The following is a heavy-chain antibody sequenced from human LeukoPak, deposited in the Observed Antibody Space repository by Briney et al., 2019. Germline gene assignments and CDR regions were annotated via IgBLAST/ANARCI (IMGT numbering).Heavy chain of an antibody. V-gene: IGHV4-39*07. CDR2: VHYDGRT. CDR3: ARVVTAAGLDL. D-gene: IGHD6-25*01. Sequence: SETLSLTCTVSGGPISGSRTWGWVRQPPGKGLEWIGNVHYDGRTASNPSLKSRVTMSLDTSTNQFSLKMNSVTASDTALYYCARVVTAAGLDLWGQGILVTISS. CDR1: GGPISGSRT. J-gene: IGHJ5*02.